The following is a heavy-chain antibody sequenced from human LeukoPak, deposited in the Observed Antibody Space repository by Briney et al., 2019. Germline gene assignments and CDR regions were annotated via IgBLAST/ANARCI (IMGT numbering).Heavy chain of an antibody. J-gene: IGHJ4*02. D-gene: IGHD3-22*01. CDR2: IYYRGST. Sequence: SETLSLTCTVSGGSFSSYYWNWIRQPPGKGLEWIGHIYYRGSTNYNPALMSRVTISVDTSKNQFSLKLSSVSVADTAVYYCARDSMIVVAEGRWGQGTLVTVSS. CDR1: GGSFSSYY. V-gene: IGHV4-59*12. CDR3: ARDSMIVVAEGR.